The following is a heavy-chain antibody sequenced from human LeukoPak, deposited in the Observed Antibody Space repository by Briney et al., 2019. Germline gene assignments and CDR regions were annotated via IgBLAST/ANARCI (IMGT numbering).Heavy chain of an antibody. CDR2: IFYSGRT. D-gene: IGHD3-16*02. CDR3: ARPSVGEGDLSFHDAFNI. Sequence: SETLSLTCTVSGGSMSGYYWSWIRQPPGKGLEWIGYIFYSGRTNYNPSLKSRVTISVDTSKNQFSLRLSSVTAADTAVYYCARPSVGEGDLSFHDAFNIWGQGTMVTVSS. CDR1: GGSMSGYY. V-gene: IGHV4-59*12. J-gene: IGHJ3*02.